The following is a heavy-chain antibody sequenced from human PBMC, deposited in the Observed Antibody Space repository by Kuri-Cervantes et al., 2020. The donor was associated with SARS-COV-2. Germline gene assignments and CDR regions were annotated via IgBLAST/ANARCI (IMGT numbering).Heavy chain of an antibody. J-gene: IGHJ4*02. D-gene: IGHD1-1*01. Sequence: GALKLSCAASGFTFSGHWIHWVRQAPGKGLVWVSRINPDGSYTNNADSVKGRFTLSRDNAKNMLFLQMNSLRAEDTAVYYCVRDGDHWNFDYWGQGTLVTVSS. CDR2: INPDGSYT. CDR3: VRDGDHWNFDY. CDR1: GFTFSGHW. V-gene: IGHV3-74*01.